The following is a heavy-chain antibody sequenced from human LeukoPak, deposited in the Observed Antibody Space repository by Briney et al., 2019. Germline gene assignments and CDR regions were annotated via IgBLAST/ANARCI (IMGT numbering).Heavy chain of an antibody. CDR3: ARGTWIQPTPFDY. J-gene: IGHJ4*02. D-gene: IGHD5-18*01. CDR2: IYYSGST. Sequence: SETLSLTCTVSGGSISSYYWSWIRQPPGKGLEWIGYIYYSGSTNYNPSLKSRVTISVDTSKNQFSLKLSSVTAADTAVYYCARGTWIQPTPFDYWGQGTLVTVSS. CDR1: GGSISSYY. V-gene: IGHV4-59*08.